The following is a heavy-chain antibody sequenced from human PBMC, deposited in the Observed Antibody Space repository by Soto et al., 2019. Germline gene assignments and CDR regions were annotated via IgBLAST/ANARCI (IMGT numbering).Heavy chain of an antibody. CDR2: IYSGGST. CDR3: ARPHYYYDSSGRDYGMDV. D-gene: IGHD3-22*01. CDR1: GFTVSSNY. Sequence: GSLRLSCAASGFTVSSNYMSWVRQAPGKGLGWVSVIYSGGSTYYADSVKGRFTISRDNSKNTLYLQMSSLRAEDTAVYYCARPHYYYDSSGRDYGMDVWGQGTTVTVSS. J-gene: IGHJ6*02. V-gene: IGHV3-53*01.